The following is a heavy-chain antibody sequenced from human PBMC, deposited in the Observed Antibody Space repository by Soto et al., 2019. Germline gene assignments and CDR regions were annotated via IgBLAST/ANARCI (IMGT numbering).Heavy chain of an antibody. CDR2: ISAHNGDT. CDR1: GYTLTSYG. J-gene: IGHJ4*02. Sequence: GASAKVSCKASGYTLTSYGSSWVRQAPGQGLELVGWISAHNGDTRYAQNLQGRITMTTDTFTNTAYMELTSLTSDDTAVYYCARDWSRYYDSSGLMWFYWGQGTLVTVSS. CDR3: ARDWSRYYDSSGLMWFY. V-gene: IGHV1-18*01. D-gene: IGHD3-22*01.